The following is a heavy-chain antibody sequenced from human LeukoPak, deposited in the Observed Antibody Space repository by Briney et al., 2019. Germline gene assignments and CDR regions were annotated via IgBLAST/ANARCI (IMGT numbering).Heavy chain of an antibody. CDR1: GGSISSYF. V-gene: IGHV4-59*01. CDR2: IYYSVSP. Sequence: SETLSLTCTDPGGSISSYFWCWIRQAPGKGLAWIGHIYYSVSPKYNPPLKSRVTIAAATSMTQSPLKLSSVTAADTAVLYSARGWRYFGGLSGEYYFDYWGQGTLVTVSS. J-gene: IGHJ4*02. CDR3: ARGWRYFGGLSGEYYFDY. D-gene: IGHD3-9*01.